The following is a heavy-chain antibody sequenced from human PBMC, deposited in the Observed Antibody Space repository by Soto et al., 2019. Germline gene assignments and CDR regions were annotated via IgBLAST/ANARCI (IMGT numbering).Heavy chain of an antibody. CDR1: GGSLTSGTYS. Sequence: QLQLRESGSRLVKPSQTLSLTCAVSGGSLTSGTYSWNWIRQPPGKGLEWIGYLFPSGTTYYNPTLKSRVSISIDVSKNQFSLNLRSLTAADTAVYYCARGREFDSWGQGTLVTVSS. CDR2: LFPSGTT. J-gene: IGHJ4*02. V-gene: IGHV4-30-2*01. CDR3: ARGREFDS.